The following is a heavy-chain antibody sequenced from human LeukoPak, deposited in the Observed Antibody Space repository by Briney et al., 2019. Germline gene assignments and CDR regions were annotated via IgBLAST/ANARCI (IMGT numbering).Heavy chain of an antibody. CDR2: IYYSGST. Sequence: SETLSLTCTVSGGSISSSIYYWGWIRQPPGKGLEWIGSIYYSGSTYYNPSLKSRVTISVDTSKNQFSLKLSSVTAADTAVYYCARHAGRSAFDYWGQGTLVTVSS. V-gene: IGHV4-39*01. D-gene: IGHD6-13*01. J-gene: IGHJ4*02. CDR3: ARHAGRSAFDY. CDR1: GGSISSSIYY.